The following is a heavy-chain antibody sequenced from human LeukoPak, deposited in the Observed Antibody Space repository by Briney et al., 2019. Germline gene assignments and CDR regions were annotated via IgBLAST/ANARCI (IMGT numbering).Heavy chain of an antibody. V-gene: IGHV4-34*01. CDR2: INHSGST. D-gene: IGHD6-13*01. CDR1: GGSFSGYY. Sequence: SETLSLTCAVYGGSFSGYYWSWIRQPPGEGLEWIGEINHSGSTNYNPSLKSRVTISVDTSKNQFSLKLSSVTAADTAVYYCARGAEQQLTPYYFDYWGQGTLVTVSS. CDR3: ARGAEQQLTPYYFDY. J-gene: IGHJ4*02.